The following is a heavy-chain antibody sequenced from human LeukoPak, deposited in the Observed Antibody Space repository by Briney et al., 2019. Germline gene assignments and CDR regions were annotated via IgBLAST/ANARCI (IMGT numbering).Heavy chain of an antibody. Sequence: SLRLSCAASGFTFDDYAMHWVRQAPGKGLEWVSGISWNSGSIGYADSVKGRFTISRDNAKNSLYLQMNGLRAEDTALYYCAKGMSYDSSGYYYLRDAFDIWGQGTMVTVSS. CDR2: ISWNSGSI. CDR1: GFTFDDYA. CDR3: AKGMSYDSSGYYYLRDAFDI. J-gene: IGHJ3*02. V-gene: IGHV3-9*01. D-gene: IGHD3-22*01.